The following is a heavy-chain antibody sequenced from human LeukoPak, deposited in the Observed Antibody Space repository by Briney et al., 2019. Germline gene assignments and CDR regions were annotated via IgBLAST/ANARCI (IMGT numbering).Heavy chain of an antibody. J-gene: IGHJ2*01. V-gene: IGHV4-61*05. D-gene: IGHD1-14*01. CDR1: GGSISSSSYY. CDR3: ARAGYKGIAAAHFDL. Sequence: SETLSLTCTVSGGSISSSSYYWGWIRQPPGKGLEWIGYIYYSGSANYNPSLKSRVTISVDTSKNQFSLKLSSVTAADTAVYYCARAGYKGIAAAHFDLWGRGTLVTVSS. CDR2: IYYSGSA.